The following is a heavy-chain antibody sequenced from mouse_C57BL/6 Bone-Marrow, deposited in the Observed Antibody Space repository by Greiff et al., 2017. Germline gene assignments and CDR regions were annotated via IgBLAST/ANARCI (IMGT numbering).Heavy chain of an antibody. J-gene: IGHJ4*01. CDR2: ISDGGSYT. CDR1: GFTFSSYA. Sequence: EVQGVESGGVLVKPGGSLKLSCAASGFTFSSYAMSWVRQTPEKRLEWVATISDGGSYTYYPDNVKGRFTISRDNAKNNLYLQMSHLKSEDTAMYYCARDNYSNYDAMDYWGQGTSVTVSS. D-gene: IGHD2-5*01. CDR3: ARDNYSNYDAMDY. V-gene: IGHV5-4*01.